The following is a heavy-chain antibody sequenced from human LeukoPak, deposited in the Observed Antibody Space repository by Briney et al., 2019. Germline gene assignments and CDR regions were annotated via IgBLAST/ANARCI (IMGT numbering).Heavy chain of an antibody. CDR1: GFTFSSYA. J-gene: IGHJ4*02. D-gene: IGHD6-19*01. CDR2: ISYDGSNK. Sequence: PGGSLRLSCAASGFTFSSYAMHWVRQAPGKGLEWVAVISYDGSNKYYADSVRGRFTISRDNSKNTLYLQMNSLRAEDTAVYYCVRDYHPVAGGEDYFDYWGQGTLVTVSS. V-gene: IGHV3-30-3*01. CDR3: VRDYHPVAGGEDYFDY.